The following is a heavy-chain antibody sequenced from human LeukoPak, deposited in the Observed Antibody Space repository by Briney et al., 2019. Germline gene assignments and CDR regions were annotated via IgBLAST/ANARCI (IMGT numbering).Heavy chain of an antibody. CDR3: ARRGIYSGSYPAPDY. D-gene: IGHD1-26*01. V-gene: IGHV5-51*01. Sequence: GESLKISCKGSGYSFTDYWIGWVRHMPGKGLEWMGMIYPGDSDTRYSPSFQGQVTISADKSISTAYLQWNSLKASDTAMYYCARRGIYSGSYPAPDYWGQGTLVTVSS. CDR1: GYSFTDYW. J-gene: IGHJ4*02. CDR2: IYPGDSDT.